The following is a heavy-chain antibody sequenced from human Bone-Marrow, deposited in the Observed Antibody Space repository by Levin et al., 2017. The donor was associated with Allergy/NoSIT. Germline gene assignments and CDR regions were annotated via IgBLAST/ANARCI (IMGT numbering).Heavy chain of an antibody. CDR3: ARRRGVCSSTSCYYNWFDP. D-gene: IGHD2-2*01. CDR1: GGSFSGYY. J-gene: IGHJ5*02. V-gene: IGHV4-34*01. CDR2: INHSGST. Sequence: SETLSLTCAVYGGSFSGYYWSWIRQPPGKGLEWIGEINHSGSTNYNPSLKSRVTISVDTSKNQFSLKLSSVTAADTAVYYCARRRGVCSSTSCYYNWFDPWGQGTLVTVSS.